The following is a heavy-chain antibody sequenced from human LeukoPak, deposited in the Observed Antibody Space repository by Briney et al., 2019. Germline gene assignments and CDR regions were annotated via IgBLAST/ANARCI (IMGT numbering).Heavy chain of an antibody. CDR1: GGSISSSSYY. CDR3: ACRDGYNQPFDY. CDR2: IYYSGST. Sequence: PSETLSLTCTVSGGSISSSSYYWGWIRQPPGKGLEWIGSIYYSGSTYYNPSLKSRVTISVDTSKNQFSLKLSSVTAADTAVYYCACRDGYNQPFDYWGQGTLVTVSS. D-gene: IGHD5-24*01. V-gene: IGHV4-39*07. J-gene: IGHJ4*02.